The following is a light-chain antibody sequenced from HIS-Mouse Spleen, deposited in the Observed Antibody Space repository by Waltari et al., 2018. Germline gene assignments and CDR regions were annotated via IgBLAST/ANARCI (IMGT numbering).Light chain of an antibody. V-gene: IGLV2-8*01. CDR3: SSYAGSNNFVV. CDR2: EVS. CDR1: CSDVGGYNY. J-gene: IGLJ2*01. Sequence: QSALTQPPSASASPQQSVTISSTGTCSDVGGYNYVPWSQQHPGKAPNPMIYEVSKRPSGVPDCFSGSRSGTAASLTVSGLQAEDEADYYCSSYAGSNNFVVFGGGTKLTVL.